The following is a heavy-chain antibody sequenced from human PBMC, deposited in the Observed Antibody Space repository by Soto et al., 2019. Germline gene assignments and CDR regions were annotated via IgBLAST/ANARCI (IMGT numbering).Heavy chain of an antibody. CDR1: GYTFTTYG. CDR2: ISAYNGNT. CDR3: ARSYDILTGYDRFDP. D-gene: IGHD3-9*01. J-gene: IGHJ5*02. Sequence: ASVKVSCKASGYTFTTYGISWVRQAPGQGLEWMGWISAYNGNTNYAQKLQGRVTMTTDTSTSTAYMELRSLRSDDTAVYYCARSYDILTGYDRFDPWGQGTLVTVSS. V-gene: IGHV1-18*01.